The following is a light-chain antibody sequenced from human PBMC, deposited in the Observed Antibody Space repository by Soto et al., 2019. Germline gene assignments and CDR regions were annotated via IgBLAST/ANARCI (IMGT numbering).Light chain of an antibody. Sequence: QSALTQPASVSGSPGQSIPISCTGTSRDVGGYNYVSWYQQHPGKAPKLMIYDVSNRPSGVSNRFSGSKSVNTASLTISGLQAEDEADYYCSSYTSSSLYVFGTGTKVTVL. J-gene: IGLJ1*01. CDR2: DVS. CDR1: SRDVGGYNY. CDR3: SSYTSSSLYV. V-gene: IGLV2-14*01.